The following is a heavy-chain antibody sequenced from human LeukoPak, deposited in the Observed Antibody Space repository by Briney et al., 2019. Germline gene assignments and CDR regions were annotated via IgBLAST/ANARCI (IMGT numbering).Heavy chain of an antibody. D-gene: IGHD4/OR15-4a*01. CDR2: IYSDNT. V-gene: IGHV3-53*01. Sequence: GGSLRLSCAAFGLTFNKYWMSWVRQAPGKGLEWVSFIYSDNTHYSDSVKGRFTISRDNSKNTLYLQMNSLRAEDTAVYYCARRAGAYSHPYDYWGQGTLVTVSS. CDR3: ARRAGAYSHPYDY. CDR1: GLTFNKYW. J-gene: IGHJ4*02.